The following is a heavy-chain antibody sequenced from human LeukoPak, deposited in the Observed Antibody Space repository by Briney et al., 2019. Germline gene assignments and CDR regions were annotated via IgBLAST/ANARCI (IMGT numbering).Heavy chain of an antibody. V-gene: IGHV4-59*01. CDR3: ASSMKLGPFDY. D-gene: IGHD3-3*02. J-gene: IGHJ4*02. Sequence: SETLSLPRTVSVDPQCLYYRHCIRQPPGKGLEWIGCVYYNGSSNYNPSLTRRVTLSVDTSKLQFSLKLRSATAADTAVYYCASSMKLGPFDYWGQGTLVTVSS. CDR1: VDPQCLYY. CDR2: VYYNGSS.